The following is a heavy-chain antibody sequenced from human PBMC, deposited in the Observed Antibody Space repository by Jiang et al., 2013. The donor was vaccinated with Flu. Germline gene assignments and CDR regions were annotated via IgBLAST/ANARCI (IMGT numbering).Heavy chain of an antibody. V-gene: IGHV3-11*06. CDR3: ARDSTVGATEGVDY. CDR2: ISSSSSYT. J-gene: IGHJ4*02. Sequence: QLVESGGGLVKPGGSLRLSCAASGFTFSDYYMSWIRQAPGKGLEWVSYISSSSSYTNYADSVKGRFTISRDNAKNSLYLQMNSLRAEDTAVYYCARDSTVGATEGVDYWGQGTLVTVSS. D-gene: IGHD1-26*01. CDR1: GFTFSDYY.